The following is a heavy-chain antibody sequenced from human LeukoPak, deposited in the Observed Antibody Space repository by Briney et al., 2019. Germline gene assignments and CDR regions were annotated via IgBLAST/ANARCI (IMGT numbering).Heavy chain of an antibody. V-gene: IGHV3-48*04. D-gene: IGHD6-13*01. CDR2: ISSSSNTI. CDR1: GFTFSSYT. Sequence: GGSLRLSCVASGFTFSSYTMRWVRQAPGKGLEWVSHISSSSNTIYSADSVKGRFTISRDNAKNTLYLQMNSLRAEDTAVYYCAKDGSHSSSWYRYFDYWGRGTLVTVSS. CDR3: AKDGSHSSSWYRYFDY. J-gene: IGHJ4*02.